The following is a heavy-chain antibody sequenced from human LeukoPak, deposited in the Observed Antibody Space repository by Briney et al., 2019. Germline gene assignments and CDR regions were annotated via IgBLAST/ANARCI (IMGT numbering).Heavy chain of an antibody. D-gene: IGHD4-11*01. CDR2: IYSGGRI. J-gene: IGHJ3*02. CDR3: ARAPWAYGNYVHAFDI. CDR1: GFSISSGYY. Sequence: PSETLSLTCTGSGFSISSGYYWGWIRQPPGKGLEWIGSIYSGGRIYYNPSLKSRVSISIDTSNNDLSLKVTSVTAADTAGYYCARAPWAYGNYVHAFDIWGQGTMVTVSS. V-gene: IGHV4-38-2*02.